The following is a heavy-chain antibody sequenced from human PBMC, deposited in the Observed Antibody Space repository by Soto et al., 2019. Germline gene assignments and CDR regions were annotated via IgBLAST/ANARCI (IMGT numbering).Heavy chain of an antibody. Sequence: GGSLRLSCAASGFTFSSYGMHWVRQAPGKWLEWVAVISYDGSNKYYADSVKGRFTISRDNSKNTLYLQMNSLRAEDTAVYYCAKDEAVAGDYYYYYYGMDVWGQGXTVTVYS. D-gene: IGHD6-19*01. CDR1: GFTFSSYG. CDR2: ISYDGSNK. V-gene: IGHV3-30*18. CDR3: AKDEAVAGDYYYYYYGMDV. J-gene: IGHJ6*02.